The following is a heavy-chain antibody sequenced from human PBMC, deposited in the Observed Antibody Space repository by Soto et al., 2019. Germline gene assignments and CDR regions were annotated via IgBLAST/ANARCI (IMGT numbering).Heavy chain of an antibody. D-gene: IGHD1-26*01. CDR3: ARDRRCGSYHSDY. CDR1: GFPFSSFT. CDR2: ISSSGSYI. J-gene: IGHJ4*02. V-gene: IGHV3-21*01. Sequence: EVQLVESGGGLVEPGGSLRLSCAASGFPFSSFTMNWVRQAPGKGLEWVSSISSSGSYIYYADSMKGRFTISRDNAKNSLYLQMNSLRAEDTAVYYCARDRRCGSYHSDYWGQGTLVTVSS.